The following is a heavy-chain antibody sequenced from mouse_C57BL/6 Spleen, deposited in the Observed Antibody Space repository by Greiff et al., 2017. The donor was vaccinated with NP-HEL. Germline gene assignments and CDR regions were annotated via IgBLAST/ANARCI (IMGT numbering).Heavy chain of an antibody. CDR3: AREGY. CDR1: GFTFSSYA. Sequence: EVHLVESGGGLVKPGGSLKLSCAASGFTFSSYAMSWVRQTPEKRLEWVATISDGGSYTYYPDNVKGRFTISRDNAKNNLYLQMSHLKSEDTAMYYCAREGYWGQGTSVTGSS. J-gene: IGHJ4*01. CDR2: ISDGGSYT. V-gene: IGHV5-4*01.